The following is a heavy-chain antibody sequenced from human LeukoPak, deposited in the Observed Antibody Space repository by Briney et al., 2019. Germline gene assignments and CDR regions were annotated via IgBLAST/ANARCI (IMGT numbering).Heavy chain of an antibody. CDR3: ARERLTYYYDSSGFWDYMDV. J-gene: IGHJ6*03. CDR2: IYYSGST. V-gene: IGHV4-59*01. CDR1: GGSISSYY. Sequence: SETLSLTXTVSGGSISSYYWSWIRQPPGKGVEWIGYIYYSGSTNYNPSLKSRVTISVDTSKNQFSLKLSSVTAADTAVYYCARERLTYYYDSSGFWDYMDVWGKGTTVTVSS. D-gene: IGHD3-22*01.